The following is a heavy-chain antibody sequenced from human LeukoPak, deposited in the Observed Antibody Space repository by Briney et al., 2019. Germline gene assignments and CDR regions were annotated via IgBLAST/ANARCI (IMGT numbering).Heavy chain of an antibody. Sequence: LINPNSVVTNSPQTFQGRVTMTRDTSISTAYMELSRLRSDDTAVYYCARVGYSYGYDFDYWGQGTLVTVSS. CDR3: ARVGYSYGYDFDY. J-gene: IGHJ4*02. V-gene: IGHV1-2*06. D-gene: IGHD5-18*01. CDR2: INPNSVVT.